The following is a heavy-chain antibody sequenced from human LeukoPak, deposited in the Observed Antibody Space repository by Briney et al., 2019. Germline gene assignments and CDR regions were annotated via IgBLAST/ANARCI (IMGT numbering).Heavy chain of an antibody. J-gene: IGHJ1*01. Sequence: GGSLRLTCVASGFTFSSYAMSWVRQAPGKGLEWVSAISGSGVTTHYAGSVKGRFSISRDNSKNTLYLQMNSLRAEDTALYYCAKKVVVGATSPYSDFQDWGQGTLVTVSS. D-gene: IGHD1-26*01. CDR1: GFTFSSYA. CDR2: ISGSGVTT. V-gene: IGHV3-23*01. CDR3: AKKVVVGATSPYSDFQD.